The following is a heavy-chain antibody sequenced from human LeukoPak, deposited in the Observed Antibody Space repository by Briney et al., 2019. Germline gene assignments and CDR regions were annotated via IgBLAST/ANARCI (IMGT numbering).Heavy chain of an antibody. D-gene: IGHD1-26*01. Sequence: GASVKVSCKASGYTFTGYYMHWVRQAPGQGLEWMGWINPNSGGTNYAQKFQGRVTMTRDTSISTAYMELSRLKSDDTAVYYCARGKQWELGWFDPWGQGTLVTVSS. CDR2: INPNSGGT. CDR3: ARGKQWELGWFDP. J-gene: IGHJ5*02. V-gene: IGHV1-2*02. CDR1: GYTFTGYY.